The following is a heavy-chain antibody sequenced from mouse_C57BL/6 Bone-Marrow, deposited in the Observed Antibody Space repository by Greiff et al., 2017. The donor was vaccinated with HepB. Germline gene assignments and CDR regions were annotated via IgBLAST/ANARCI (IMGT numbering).Heavy chain of an antibody. CDR1: GYAFSSSW. CDR3: ARRVGTGTRYFDY. D-gene: IGHD4-1*01. J-gene: IGHJ2*01. V-gene: IGHV1-82*01. Sequence: QVQLQQSGPELVKPGASVKISCKASGYAFSSSWMNWVKQRPGKGLEWIGRIYPGDGDPNYNGKFKGKATLTADKSSSTAYMQLSSLTSEDSAVYFCARRVGTGTRYFDYWGQGTTLTVSS. CDR2: IYPGDGDP.